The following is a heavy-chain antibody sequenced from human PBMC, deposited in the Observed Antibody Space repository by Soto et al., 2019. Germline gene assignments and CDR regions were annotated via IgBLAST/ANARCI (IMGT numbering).Heavy chain of an antibody. J-gene: IGHJ4*02. CDR2: ISYDGSNK. Sequence: QVQLVESGGGVVQPGRSLRLSCAASGFTFRNYAVHWVRQAPGKGLEWVALISYDGSNKYHADSVKGRFTISRDNSKNTLYLQMNSLRAEDTAVYYCARGSYRSWAYWGQGTLVTVSS. CDR1: GFTFRNYA. D-gene: IGHD6-13*01. V-gene: IGHV3-30-3*01. CDR3: ARGSYRSWAY.